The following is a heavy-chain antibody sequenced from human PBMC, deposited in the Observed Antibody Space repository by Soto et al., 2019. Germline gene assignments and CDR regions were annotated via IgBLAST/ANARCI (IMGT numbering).Heavy chain of an antibody. CDR2: ISWNSGRI. V-gene: IGHV3-9*01. D-gene: IGHD5-12*01. Sequence: EVHLVESGGGLVPPGRSLTLSCAASGFTFDDYAMHWVRQRPGKGLEAVSGISWNSGRIEYADSVKGRFTISRDNAKNSLYLQMNSLRAEDTAVYYCARGLGGYDPGRLDSWGQGTLVTVSS. J-gene: IGHJ4*02. CDR1: GFTFDDYA. CDR3: ARGLGGYDPGRLDS.